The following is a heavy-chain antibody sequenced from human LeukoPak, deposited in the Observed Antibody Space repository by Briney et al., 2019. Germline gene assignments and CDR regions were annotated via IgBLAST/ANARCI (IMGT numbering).Heavy chain of an antibody. CDR1: GGSINSTGHC. Sequence: SETLSLTCTVSGGSINSTGHCWAWLRQPPGKGLEWIGSVYYTGSTHKNPSLKSRVTMTVGTSKNQFSLKLSSVTAADTAIYYCARGGNRFGGFYFDYWGQGIQVIVSS. CDR3: ARGGNRFGGFYFDY. J-gene: IGHJ4*02. CDR2: VYYTGST. V-gene: IGHV4-39*07. D-gene: IGHD3-10*01.